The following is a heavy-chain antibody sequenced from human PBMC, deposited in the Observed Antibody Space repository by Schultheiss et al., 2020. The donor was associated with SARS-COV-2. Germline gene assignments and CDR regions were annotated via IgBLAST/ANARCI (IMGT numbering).Heavy chain of an antibody. Sequence: GGSLRLSCAASGFTFSSYAMSWVRQAPGKGLEWVSAISGSGGSTYYADSVKGRFIISRDNSKNTLYLQMNSLRAEDTAVYYCAKVNSREYCSGGSCYSSGGMDVWGQGTTVTVSS. CDR2: ISGSGGST. CDR3: AKVNSREYCSGGSCYSSGGMDV. CDR1: GFTFSSYA. J-gene: IGHJ6*02. D-gene: IGHD2-15*01. V-gene: IGHV3-23*01.